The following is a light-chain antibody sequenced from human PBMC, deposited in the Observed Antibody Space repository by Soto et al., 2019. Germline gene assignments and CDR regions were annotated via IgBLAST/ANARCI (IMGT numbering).Light chain of an antibody. Sequence: DIQMTQSPSSLSVSVGDRVTITCRASQSIGGFLNWYQQKLGKAPKLLIYAASSLQSGVPSRFSGSGSGTAFTLTISSLQHEDFATYYCQQSYSTPLTFGGGTQVEV. CDR2: AAS. CDR1: QSIGGF. V-gene: IGKV1-39*01. CDR3: QQSYSTPLT. J-gene: IGKJ4*01.